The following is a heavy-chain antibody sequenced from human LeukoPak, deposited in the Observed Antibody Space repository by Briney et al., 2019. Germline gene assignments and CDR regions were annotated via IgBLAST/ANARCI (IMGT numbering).Heavy chain of an antibody. CDR3: ARDARLGCGGDCSTLFDY. CDR2: INPSGGST. CDR1: GYTFTSYY. D-gene: IGHD2-21*02. V-gene: IGHV1-46*01. J-gene: IGHJ4*02. Sequence: ASVKVSCTASGYTFTSYYMHWVRQAPGQGLEWVGIINPSGGSTSYAQKVKGRVTMTRDTSTSTVYMELSSLRSEDTAVYYCARDARLGCGGDCSTLFDYWGQGTLVTVSS.